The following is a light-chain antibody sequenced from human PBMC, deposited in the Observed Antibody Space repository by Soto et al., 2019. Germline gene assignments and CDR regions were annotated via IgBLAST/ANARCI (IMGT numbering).Light chain of an antibody. CDR3: QQYYRSSIT. CDR2: KAS. J-gene: IGKJ5*01. CDR1: QTISTW. V-gene: IGKV1-5*03. Sequence: DIQMTQSPSTLSASLGDRVTITCRASQTISTWLAWYQQKPGKAPNLLIYKASSLESGVPPRFSGTGSGTEFTLTISSLQPDDFATYYCQQYYRSSITFGQGTRLEIK.